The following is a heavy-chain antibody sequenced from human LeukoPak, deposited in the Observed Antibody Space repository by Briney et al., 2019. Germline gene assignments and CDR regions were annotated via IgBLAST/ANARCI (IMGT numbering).Heavy chain of an antibody. CDR3: ARQSDDYVWGSYRYLYY. D-gene: IGHD3-16*02. CDR1: GGSISSSSYY. CDR2: IYYSGST. Sequence: PSETLSLTCTVSGGSISSSSYYWGWIRQPPGKGLEWIGSIYYSGSTYYNPSLKSRVTISVDTSKNQFSLKLSSVTAADTAVYYCARQSDDYVWGSYRYLYYWGQGTLFTVSS. V-gene: IGHV4-39*01. J-gene: IGHJ4*02.